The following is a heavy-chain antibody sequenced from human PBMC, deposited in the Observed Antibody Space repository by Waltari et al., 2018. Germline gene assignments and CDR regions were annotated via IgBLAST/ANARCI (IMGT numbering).Heavy chain of an antibody. J-gene: IGHJ4*02. Sequence: QVQLVQSGAEVKKPGSSVRVSCKASGATFSSYAISWVRQAPGQGLEWMGVIIPVLCRTSYAQRFEGRVTVTADESTNTAYMDLTSLRSEDTAMYYCARGPIVGATFDYWGQGTLVTVSS. V-gene: IGHV1-69*11. CDR3: ARGPIVGATFDY. CDR2: IIPVLCRT. CDR1: GATFSSYA. D-gene: IGHD1-26*01.